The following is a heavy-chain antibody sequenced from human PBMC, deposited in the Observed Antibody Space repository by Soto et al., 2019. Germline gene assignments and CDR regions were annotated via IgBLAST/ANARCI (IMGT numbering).Heavy chain of an antibody. V-gene: IGHV1-3*01. Sequence: ASVKVSCKASGYTFTSYAMHWVRQAPGQRLGWMGWINAGNGNTKYSQKFQGRVTITRDTSASTAYMELSSLRSEDTAVYYCARGLHDFWSGYYHPSQTFDYWGQGTLVTVSS. CDR1: GYTFTSYA. J-gene: IGHJ4*02. CDR2: INAGNGNT. CDR3: ARGLHDFWSGYYHPSQTFDY. D-gene: IGHD3-3*01.